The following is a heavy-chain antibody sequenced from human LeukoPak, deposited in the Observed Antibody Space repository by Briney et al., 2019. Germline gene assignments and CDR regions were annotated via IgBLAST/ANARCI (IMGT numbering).Heavy chain of an antibody. Sequence: PSETLSLTCTVSGGSISSSSYYWGWIRQPPGKGLEWIGSIYYSGSTYYNPSLKSRVTISVDTSKNQFSLKLSSVTAADTAVYYCARRSRLVADYWGQGTLVTVSS. D-gene: IGHD2-8*02. CDR3: ARRSRLVADY. CDR2: IYYSGST. J-gene: IGHJ4*02. V-gene: IGHV4-39*07. CDR1: GGSISSSSYY.